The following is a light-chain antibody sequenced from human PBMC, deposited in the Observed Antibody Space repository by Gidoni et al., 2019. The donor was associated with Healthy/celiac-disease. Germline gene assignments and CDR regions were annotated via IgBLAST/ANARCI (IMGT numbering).Light chain of an antibody. V-gene: IGLV3-1*01. Sequence: SYQLTQPPAASVSSGQTASITCSGDKLGDKYACWYQQKPGQSPVLVIYQDTKRPSGIPERFSGSNSGNTATLTISGTQAMDEADYYCQAWDSSVVFGGGTKLTVL. CDR3: QAWDSSVV. CDR2: QDT. CDR1: KLGDKY. J-gene: IGLJ2*01.